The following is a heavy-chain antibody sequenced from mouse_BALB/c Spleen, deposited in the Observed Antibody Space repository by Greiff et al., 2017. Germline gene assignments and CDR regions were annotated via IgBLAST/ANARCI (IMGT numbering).Heavy chain of an antibody. D-gene: IGHD1-2*01. Sequence: EVQRVESGGGLVKPGGSLKLSCAASGFTFSSYAMSWVRQTPEKRLEWVASISSGGSTYYPDSVKGRFTISRDNARNILYLQMSSLRSEDTAMYYCAREGGTTATNYFDYWGQGTTLTVSS. J-gene: IGHJ2*01. CDR2: ISSGGST. CDR1: GFTFSSYA. V-gene: IGHV5-6-5*01. CDR3: AREGGTTATNYFDY.